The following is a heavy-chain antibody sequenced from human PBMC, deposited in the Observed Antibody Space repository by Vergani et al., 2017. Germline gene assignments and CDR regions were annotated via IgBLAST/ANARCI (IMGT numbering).Heavy chain of an antibody. J-gene: IGHJ6*02. CDR3: ARDLPRYCSSTSCYGNGMDV. CDR2: INPISGGT. Sequence: QVQLVQSGAEVKKPGASVKVSCKASGYTFTGYYMHWVRQAPGQGLEWMGWINPISGGTNYAQKFQGRVTMTRERAISTAYMGLSRLRADDTAVYYCARDLPRYCSSTSCYGNGMDVWGQGTTVTVSS. V-gene: IGHV1-2*02. D-gene: IGHD2-2*01. CDR1: GYTFTGYY.